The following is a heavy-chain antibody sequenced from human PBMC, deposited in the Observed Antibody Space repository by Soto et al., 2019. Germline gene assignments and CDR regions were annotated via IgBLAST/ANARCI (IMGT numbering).Heavy chain of an antibody. CDR1: GYTFTSYD. Sequence: ASVKVSCKASGYTFTSYDINWVRQATGQGLEWMGWMNPNSGNTGYAQKFQGRVTMTRNTSINTACMELSSLRSEDTAVYYCASYGGGDPYAFDIWGQGTMVTVSS. CDR3: ASYGGGDPYAFDI. CDR2: MNPNSGNT. J-gene: IGHJ3*02. D-gene: IGHD2-21*01. V-gene: IGHV1-8*02.